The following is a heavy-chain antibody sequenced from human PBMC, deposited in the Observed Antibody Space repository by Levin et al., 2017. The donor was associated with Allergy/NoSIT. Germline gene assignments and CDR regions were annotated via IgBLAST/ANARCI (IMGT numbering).Heavy chain of an antibody. D-gene: IGHD3-10*01. CDR1: GGSITSYY. V-gene: IGHV4-59*08. CDR2: VYHIRST. Sequence: SETLSLTCTVSGGSITSYYWHWLRQPPGKGLEWIGYVYHIRSTTYNSSLKSRVTISGDTAKSQFSLKLTSVTAADTAVYFCARGRESLHYFDFWGQGMLVTVSS. CDR3: ARGRESLHYFDF. J-gene: IGHJ4*02.